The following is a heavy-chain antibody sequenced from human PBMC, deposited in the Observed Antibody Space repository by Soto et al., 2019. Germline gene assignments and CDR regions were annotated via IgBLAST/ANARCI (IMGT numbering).Heavy chain of an antibody. CDR1: GFTFSSYA. CDR2: ISGSGGST. D-gene: IGHD3-10*01. CDR3: AKIGMVRGNVGNWYFDL. J-gene: IGHJ2*01. Sequence: EVQLLESGGGLVQPGGSLRLSCAASGFTFSSYAMSWVRQAPGKGLEWVSAISGSGGSTYYADSVKGRFTISRDNSKNTLYLQMNSLRAEDTAVYYCAKIGMVRGNVGNWYFDLWGRGTLVTVSS. V-gene: IGHV3-23*01.